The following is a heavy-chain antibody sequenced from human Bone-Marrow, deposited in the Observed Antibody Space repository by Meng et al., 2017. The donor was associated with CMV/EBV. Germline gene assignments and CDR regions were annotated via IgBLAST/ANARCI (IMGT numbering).Heavy chain of an antibody. CDR1: GFTVSSNY. Sequence: GGSLRLSCAASGFTVSSNYMSWVRQAPGKGLEWVSVIYSGGSTYYADSVKGRFTISRDNSKNTLYLQMNSLRAEDTAVYYCAKSGQLKAGDYFDYWGQGTLVTVSS. D-gene: IGHD5-18*01. CDR2: IYSGGST. CDR3: AKSGQLKAGDYFDY. V-gene: IGHV3-53*05. J-gene: IGHJ4*02.